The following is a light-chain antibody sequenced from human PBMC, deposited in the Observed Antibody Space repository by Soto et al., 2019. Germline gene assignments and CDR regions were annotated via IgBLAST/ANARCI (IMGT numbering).Light chain of an antibody. CDR3: QKCKVAPFT. CDR1: QDIGNF. Sequence: DIQTTQSPSSLSAFVGDRVTITRRASQDIGNFLAWYQQKPGKVPKLLIYAASTLQSGVPSRFSGSGSGTDFTLTISSLQPEDVATYYCQKCKVAPFTFGGGTKVDIK. J-gene: IGKJ4*01. V-gene: IGKV1-27*01. CDR2: AAS.